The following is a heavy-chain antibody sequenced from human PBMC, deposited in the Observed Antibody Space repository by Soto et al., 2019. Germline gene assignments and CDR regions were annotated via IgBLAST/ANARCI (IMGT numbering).Heavy chain of an antibody. D-gene: IGHD3-9*01. Sequence: DSVNLSCNRSGYNFTIYWICWVRQIPGKGLEWMGIIYPGDSDTRYSPSFQGQVTISADKSISTAYLQWSSLKASDTAMYYCAGYDILTGPYYGMDVWGQGTTVTVSS. CDR2: IYPGDSDT. V-gene: IGHV5-51*01. CDR3: AGYDILTGPYYGMDV. CDR1: GYNFTIYW. J-gene: IGHJ6*02.